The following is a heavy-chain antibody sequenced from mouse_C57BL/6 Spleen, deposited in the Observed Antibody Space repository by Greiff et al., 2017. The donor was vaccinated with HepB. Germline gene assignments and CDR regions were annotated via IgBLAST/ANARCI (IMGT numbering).Heavy chain of an antibody. CDR3: ARGASTMVKGYYFDY. J-gene: IGHJ2*01. Sequence: VKLMESGAELARPGASVKLSCKASGYTFTSYGISWVKQRTGQGLEWIGEIYPRSGNTYYNEKFKGKATLTADKSSSTAYMELRSLTSEDSAVYFCARGASTMVKGYYFDYWGQGTTLTVSS. CDR2: IYPRSGNT. V-gene: IGHV1-81*01. D-gene: IGHD2-2*01. CDR1: GYTFTSYG.